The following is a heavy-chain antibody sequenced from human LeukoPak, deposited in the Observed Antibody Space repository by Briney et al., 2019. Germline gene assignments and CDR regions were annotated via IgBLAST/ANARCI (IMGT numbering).Heavy chain of an antibody. CDR3: ARRPLRGGNPWWYFDL. CDR2: IIPIFGTA. V-gene: IGHV1-69*05. Sequence: SVKASCKASGGTFSSYAISWVRQAPGQGLEWMGRIIPIFGTANYAQKFQGRVTITTDESTSTAYMELSSLRSEDTAVYYCARRPLRGGNPWWYFDLWGRGTLVTVSS. CDR1: GGTFSSYA. D-gene: IGHD4-23*01. J-gene: IGHJ2*01.